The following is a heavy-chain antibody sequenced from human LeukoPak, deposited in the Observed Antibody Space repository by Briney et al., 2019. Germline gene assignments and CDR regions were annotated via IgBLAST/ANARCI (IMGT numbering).Heavy chain of an antibody. J-gene: IGHJ4*02. Sequence: ASVKVSCKVSGYTLTELSMHWVRQAPGKGLEWMGGFDPEDGETIYAQKFQGRVTMTEDTSADTAYMELSSLRSEDTAVYYCATGVYYYGSGSYNYWGQGTLVTVSS. CDR3: ATGVYYYGSGSYNY. D-gene: IGHD3-10*01. CDR2: FDPEDGET. V-gene: IGHV1-24*01. CDR1: GYTLTELS.